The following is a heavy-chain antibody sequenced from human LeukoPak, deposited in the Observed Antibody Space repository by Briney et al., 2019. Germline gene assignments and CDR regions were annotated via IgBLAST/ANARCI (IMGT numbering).Heavy chain of an antibody. CDR3: ARDPGRYDFWSGKNPSNRLDY. V-gene: IGHV4-39*07. J-gene: IGHJ4*02. Sequence: SETLSLTCTVSGGSISSSSYYWGWIRQPPGKGLEWIGSIYYSGSTYYNPSLKSRVTISVDTSKNQFSLKLSSVTAADTAVYYCARDPGRYDFWSGKNPSNRLDYWGQGTLVTVSS. CDR2: IYYSGST. CDR1: GGSISSSSYY. D-gene: IGHD3-3*01.